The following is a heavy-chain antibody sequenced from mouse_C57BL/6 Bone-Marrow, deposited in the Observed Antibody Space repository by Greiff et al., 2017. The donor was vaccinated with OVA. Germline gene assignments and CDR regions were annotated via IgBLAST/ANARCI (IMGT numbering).Heavy chain of an antibody. Sequence: QVQLQQPGAELVKPGASVKLSCKASGYTFTSYWMQWVKQRPGQGLEWIGEIEPSDSYTNYKQKFEDKATLTVDTSTSTAYMQLGSLTSEDSAVYYCASAVFAYWGQGTRVTVSA. J-gene: IGHJ3*01. CDR1: GYTFTSYW. CDR3: ASAVFAY. CDR2: IEPSDSYT. V-gene: IGHV1-50*01.